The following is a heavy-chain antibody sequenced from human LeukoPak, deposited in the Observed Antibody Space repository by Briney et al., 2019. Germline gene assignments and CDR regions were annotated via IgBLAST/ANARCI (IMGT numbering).Heavy chain of an antibody. Sequence: SETLSLTCTVPGGSISSFYWSWIRQPAGKGLEWIGRIYTSGSTNYNPSLKSRVTMSVDTSKNQFSLKLSSVTAADTAVYYCARAAVSRGSLTTFDYWGQGTLVTVSS. CDR1: GGSISSFY. J-gene: IGHJ4*02. V-gene: IGHV4-4*07. D-gene: IGHD2/OR15-2a*01. CDR2: IYTSGST. CDR3: ARAAVSRGSLTTFDY.